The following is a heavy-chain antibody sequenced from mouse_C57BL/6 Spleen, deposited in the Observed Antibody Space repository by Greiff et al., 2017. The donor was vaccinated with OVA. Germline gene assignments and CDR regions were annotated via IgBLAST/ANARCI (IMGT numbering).Heavy chain of an antibody. CDR2: IYPGDGDT. CDR3: ARRDYGRSYGAMDY. V-gene: IGHV1-82*01. J-gene: IGHJ4*01. D-gene: IGHD1-1*01. CDR1: GYAFSSSW. Sequence: VQLQQSGPELVKPGASVKISCTASGYAFSSSWMNWVKQRPGKGLEWIGRIYPGDGDTNYNGKVKGKATLTADKSSSTAYMQLSSLTSEDSAVYFCARRDYGRSYGAMDYWGQGTSVTVSS.